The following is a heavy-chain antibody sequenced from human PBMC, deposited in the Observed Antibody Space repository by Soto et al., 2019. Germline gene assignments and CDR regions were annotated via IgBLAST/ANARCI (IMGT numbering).Heavy chain of an antibody. J-gene: IGHJ3*02. CDR1: GCSISSGGYS. CDR2: IYHSGST. CDR3: ARTPDI. Sequence: QLQLQESGSGLVKPSQTLSLTCAVSGCSISSGGYSWSWIRQTPGKGLEWIGYIYHSGSTYDNPSLKSRVTITVKRSTNQFSLKLSSVTAADTAVYYCARTPDIWGQGTMVTVSS. V-gene: IGHV4-30-2*01.